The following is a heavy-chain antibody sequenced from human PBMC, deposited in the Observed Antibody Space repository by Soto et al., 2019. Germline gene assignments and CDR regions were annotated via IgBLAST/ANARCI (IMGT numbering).Heavy chain of an antibody. CDR2: INPNSGGT. V-gene: IGHV1-2*04. CDR1: GYTFTGYY. Sequence: ASVKVYWKTSGYTFTGYYMHWVRQAPGQGLEWMGWINPNSGGTNYAQKFQGWVAMTRDTSISTAYMELSRLRSDDTAVYYCARDGEQWLHSYGMGVWGQGTTGTVSS. J-gene: IGHJ6*02. D-gene: IGHD6-19*01. CDR3: ARDGEQWLHSYGMGV.